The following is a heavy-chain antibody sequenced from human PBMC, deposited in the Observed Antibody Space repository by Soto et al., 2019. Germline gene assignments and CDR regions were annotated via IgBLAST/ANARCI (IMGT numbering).Heavy chain of an antibody. CDR3: ARVDGSGSATYYYYGMDV. Sequence: GGSLRLSCAASGFTFSGYEMNWVRQAPGKGLEWVSYISRSGSTIYYADSVKGRFTISRDNAKNSLYLQMNSLRAEDTAVYYCARVDGSGSATYYYYGMDVWGQGTTVTVSS. V-gene: IGHV3-48*03. D-gene: IGHD3-10*01. CDR2: ISRSGSTI. CDR1: GFTFSGYE. J-gene: IGHJ6*02.